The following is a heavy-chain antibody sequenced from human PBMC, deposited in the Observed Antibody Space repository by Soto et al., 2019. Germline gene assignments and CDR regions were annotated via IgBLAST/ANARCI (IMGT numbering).Heavy chain of an antibody. V-gene: IGHV3-23*01. Sequence: PGGSLRLSCAASGFTFSSYSMSWVRQAPGKGLEWVSAISGSGGSTYYADSVKGRFTISRDNSKNTLYLQMNSLRAEDTAVYYCANFNQMVGGATRLKWFDPWGQGTLVTVSS. J-gene: IGHJ5*02. CDR1: GFTFSSYS. CDR3: ANFNQMVGGATRLKWFDP. CDR2: ISGSGGST. D-gene: IGHD3-10*01.